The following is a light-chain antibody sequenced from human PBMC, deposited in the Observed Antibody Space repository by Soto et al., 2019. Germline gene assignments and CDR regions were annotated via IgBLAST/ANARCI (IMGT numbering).Light chain of an antibody. CDR3: QKYNSFPPT. J-gene: IGKJ4*01. V-gene: IGKV1-27*01. Sequence: DFQMTQSPSSLSPSVGDRVTITCRASQDISNDVAWYQQKPGKPPNLLISSSSTLQSGVPSRFSGTGYGTDFTLTIANLQPDDVATYYCQKYNSFPPTFGGGTKVDI. CDR1: QDISND. CDR2: SSS.